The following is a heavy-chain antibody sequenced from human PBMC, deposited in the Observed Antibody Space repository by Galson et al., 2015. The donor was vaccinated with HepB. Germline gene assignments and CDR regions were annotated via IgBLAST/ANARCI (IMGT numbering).Heavy chain of an antibody. CDR3: VRRTTVLRGVHAIPYYFDY. D-gene: IGHD3-10*01. V-gene: IGHV4-34*01. CDR2: IDHSAGT. Sequence: ETLSLTCAVFGGSFSDYYWSWIRQPPGKGLEWIGEIDHSAGTNYNPSLKSRITMSVDTSKRQFSLKMSSVTAADTAVYYCVRRTTVLRGVHAIPYYFDYWGQGILVTVSS. CDR1: GGSFSDYY. J-gene: IGHJ4*02.